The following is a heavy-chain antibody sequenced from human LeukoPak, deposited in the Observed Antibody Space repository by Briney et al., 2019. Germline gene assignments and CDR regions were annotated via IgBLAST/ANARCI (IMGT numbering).Heavy chain of an antibody. D-gene: IGHD6-13*01. CDR1: GYTFTSYY. CDR3: ARDSWEQQLTRRNYFDY. V-gene: IGHV1-46*03. Sequence: ASVKVSCKASGYTFTSYYMHWVRQAPGQGLEWMGIINPSGGSTSYAQKFQGRVTMTRDTSTSTVYMELSSLRSEDTAVYYCARDSWEQQLTRRNYFDYWGQGTLVTVSS. J-gene: IGHJ4*02. CDR2: INPSGGST.